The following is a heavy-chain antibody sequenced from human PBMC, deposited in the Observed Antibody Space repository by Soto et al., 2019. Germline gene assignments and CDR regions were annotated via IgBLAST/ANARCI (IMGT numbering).Heavy chain of an antibody. J-gene: IGHJ6*02. Sequence: PGGSLRLSCAASGFTFSSYSMNWVRQAPGKGLEWVSYISSSSSTIYYADSVRGRFTISRDNAKNSLYLQMNSLRDEDTAVYYCARVQLLWFGEFHYPLYGMDVWGQGTTVTVSS. D-gene: IGHD3-10*01. CDR2: ISSSSSTI. CDR3: ARVQLLWFGEFHYPLYGMDV. V-gene: IGHV3-48*02. CDR1: GFTFSSYS.